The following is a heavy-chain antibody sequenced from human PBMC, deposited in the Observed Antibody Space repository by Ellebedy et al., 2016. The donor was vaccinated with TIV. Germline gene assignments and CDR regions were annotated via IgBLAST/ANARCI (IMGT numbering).Heavy chain of an antibody. CDR1: GYTFTGYY. Sequence: AASVTVSCKASGYTFTGYYMHWVRQAPGQGLEWMGWINPNSGGTNYAQKFQGRVTMTRDTSISTAYMELSRLRSDDTAVYYCARDRDAYGSYYWFDPWGQGTLVTVSS. J-gene: IGHJ5*02. CDR3: ARDRDAYGSYYWFDP. D-gene: IGHD1-26*01. V-gene: IGHV1-2*02. CDR2: INPNSGGT.